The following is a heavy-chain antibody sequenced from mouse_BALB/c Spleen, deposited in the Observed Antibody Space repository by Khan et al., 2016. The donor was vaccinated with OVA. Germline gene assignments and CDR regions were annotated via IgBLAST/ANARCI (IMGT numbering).Heavy chain of an antibody. J-gene: IGHJ3*01. CDR3: TRGGYSFFAY. D-gene: IGHD2-12*01. CDR1: GYSFTSYL. CDR2: IYPGNSDT. V-gene: IGHV1-5*01. Sequence: VQLKESGTVLARPGASVKMSCKASGYSFTSYLIHWVKQRPGQGLEWIGDIYPGNSDTSYNQKFKDKAKLTAGTSASTAYMELSNLTNEDSAVYYCTRGGYSFFAYWGQGTLVTVSA.